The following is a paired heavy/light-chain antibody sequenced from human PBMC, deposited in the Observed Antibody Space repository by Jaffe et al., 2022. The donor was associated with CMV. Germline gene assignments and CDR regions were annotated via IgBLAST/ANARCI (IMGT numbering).Heavy chain of an antibody. D-gene: IGHD3-10*01. CDR2: INHSGST. V-gene: IGHV4-34*01. Sequence: QVQLQQWGAGLLKPSETLSLTCAVYGGSFSGYYWSWIRQPPGKGLEWIGEINHSGSTNYNPSLKSRVTISVDTSKNQFSLKLSSVTAADTAVYYCARAPGRGYYGSGSGKQDNWFDPWGQGTLVTVSS. J-gene: IGHJ5*02. CDR3: ARAPGRGYYGSGSGKQDNWFDP. CDR1: GGSFSGYY.
Light chain of an antibody. CDR2: WAS. J-gene: IGKJ3*01. V-gene: IGKV4-1*01. CDR1: QSVLYSSNNKNY. CDR3: QQYYSTPVT. Sequence: DIVMTQSPDSLAVSLGERATINCKSSQSVLYSSNNKNYLAWYQQKPGQPPKLLIYWASTRESGVPDRFSGSGSGTDFTLTISSLQAEDVAVYYCQQYYSTPVTFGPGTKVDIK.